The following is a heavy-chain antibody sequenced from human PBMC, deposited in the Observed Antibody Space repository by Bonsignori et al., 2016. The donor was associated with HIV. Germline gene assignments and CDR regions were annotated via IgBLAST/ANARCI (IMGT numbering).Heavy chain of an antibody. D-gene: IGHD6-13*01. Sequence: WIRQPPGKGLEWIGEINHSGSTNYNPSLKSRVTISVDTSKNQFSLKLSSVTAADTAVYYCARDGVGSSSWWGQGTLVTVSS. V-gene: IGHV4-34*01. J-gene: IGHJ4*02. CDR3: ARDGVGSSSW. CDR2: INHSGST.